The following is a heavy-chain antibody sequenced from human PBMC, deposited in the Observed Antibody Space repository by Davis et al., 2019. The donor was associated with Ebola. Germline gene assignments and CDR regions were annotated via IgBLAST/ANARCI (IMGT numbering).Heavy chain of an antibody. J-gene: IGHJ4*02. CDR2: IYSGGST. D-gene: IGHD1-26*01. CDR3: TSTGIVGATFADY. Sequence: GESLKISCAASGFTVSSYYMSWVRQAPGKGLEWVSVIYSGGSTYYADSVKGRFTISRDNSKNTLYLQMNSLRAEDTAVYYCTSTGIVGATFADYWGQGTLVTVSS. CDR1: GFTVSSYY. V-gene: IGHV3-53*05.